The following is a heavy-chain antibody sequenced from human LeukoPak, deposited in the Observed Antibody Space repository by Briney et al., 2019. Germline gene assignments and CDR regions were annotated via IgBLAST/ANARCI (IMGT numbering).Heavy chain of an antibody. Sequence: GGSLRLSCAASGFTFSSYSMNWVRQAPGKGLEWVSVIYSGGSTYYADSVKGRFTIPRDNSKNTLYLQMNSLRAEDTAVYYCARALAAAGDYWGQGTLVTVSS. CDR3: ARALAAAGDY. J-gene: IGHJ4*02. CDR1: GFTFSSYS. V-gene: IGHV3-53*01. CDR2: IYSGGST. D-gene: IGHD6-13*01.